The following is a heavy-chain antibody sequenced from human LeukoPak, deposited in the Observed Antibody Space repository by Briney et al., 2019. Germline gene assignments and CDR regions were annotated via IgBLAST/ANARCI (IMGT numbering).Heavy chain of an antibody. Sequence: GASVKVSCKASGYTFTSYDINWVRQATGQGLEWMGWMNPNSGNTGYAQKFQGRVTMTRNTSISTAYMELSSLRSEDTAVYYCARDYYYDSSGYYPFDYWGQGTLVTVYS. V-gene: IGHV1-8*01. CDR1: GYTFTSYD. D-gene: IGHD3-22*01. CDR2: MNPNSGNT. J-gene: IGHJ4*02. CDR3: ARDYYYDSSGYYPFDY.